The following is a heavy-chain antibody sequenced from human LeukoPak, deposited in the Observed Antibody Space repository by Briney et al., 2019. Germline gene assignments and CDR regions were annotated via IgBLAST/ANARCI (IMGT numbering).Heavy chain of an antibody. CDR2: IYYSGST. J-gene: IGHJ5*02. V-gene: IGHV4-39*07. CDR1: GGSISSSSYY. CDR3: ARVGHYYGSGGFDP. Sequence: PSETLSLTCTVSGGSISSSSYYWGWIRQPPGKGLEWIGSIYYSGSTYYNPSLKSRVTISVDTSKNQFSLKLSSVTAADTAVYYCARVGHYYGSGGFDPWGQGTLVTVSS. D-gene: IGHD3-10*01.